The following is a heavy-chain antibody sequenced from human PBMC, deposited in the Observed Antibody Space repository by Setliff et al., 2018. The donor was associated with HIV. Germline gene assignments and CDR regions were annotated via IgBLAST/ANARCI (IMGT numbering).Heavy chain of an antibody. CDR2: IYYSGST. CDR3: ASLTTDRFLEWLFVY. V-gene: IGHV4-39*01. Sequence: PSETLSLTCTVSGGSISSSSYYWGWIRQPPGKGLEWIGSIYYSGSTYYNPSLTTRVTISVDTSKNQFSLKLSSVTAADTAVYYCASLTTDRFLEWLFVYWGQGTLVTVSS. CDR1: GGSISSSSYY. D-gene: IGHD3-3*01. J-gene: IGHJ4*02.